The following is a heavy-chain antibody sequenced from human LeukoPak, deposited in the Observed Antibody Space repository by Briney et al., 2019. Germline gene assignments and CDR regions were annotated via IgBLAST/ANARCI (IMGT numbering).Heavy chain of an antibody. V-gene: IGHV3-72*01. CDR1: GFSFSDHY. CDR3: ARAQYCTTTTCYKTWDY. Sequence: GGSLRLSCAASGFSFSDHYMDWVRQAPGKGLEWVARTRNKPNSYSTEYAASVKGRFTISGDVSKNSLYLQTNSLETEDTAVYYCARAQYCTTTTCYKTWDYWGQGTLVTVYS. CDR2: TRNKPNSYST. D-gene: IGHD2-2*02. J-gene: IGHJ4*02.